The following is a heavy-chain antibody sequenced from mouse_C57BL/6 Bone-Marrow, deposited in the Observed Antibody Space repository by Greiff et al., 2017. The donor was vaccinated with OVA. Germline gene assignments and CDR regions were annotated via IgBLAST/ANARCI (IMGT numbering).Heavy chain of an antibody. CDR1: GYAFSSYW. J-gene: IGHJ4*01. CDR2: IYPGDGDT. Sequence: QVQLQQSGAELVKPGASVKISCKASGYAFSSYWMNWVKQRPGTGLEWIGQIYPGDGDTNYNGKFKGKATLTADKSSSTAYMQLSSLTSEDSAVYFCARNYYGSSPYAMDYWGQGTSVTVSS. V-gene: IGHV1-80*01. D-gene: IGHD1-1*01. CDR3: ARNYYGSSPYAMDY.